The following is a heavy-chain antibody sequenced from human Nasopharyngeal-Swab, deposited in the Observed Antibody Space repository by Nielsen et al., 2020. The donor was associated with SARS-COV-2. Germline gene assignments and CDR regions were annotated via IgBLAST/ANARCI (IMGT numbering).Heavy chain of an antibody. D-gene: IGHD6-19*01. CDR3: AKRSIAVARDHFDY. J-gene: IGHJ4*02. Sequence: VRQMHGKGLEWVSGISGSYGSTYYADSVKGRFTISRDNSKNTLYLQMNSLRAEDTAVYYCAKRSIAVARDHFDYWGQGTLVTVSS. V-gene: IGHV3-23*01. CDR2: ISGSYGST.